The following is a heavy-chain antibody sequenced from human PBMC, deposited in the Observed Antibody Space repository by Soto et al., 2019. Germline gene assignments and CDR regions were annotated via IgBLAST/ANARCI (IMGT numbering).Heavy chain of an antibody. Sequence: EVQLLESGGGLVQPRGSLRLSCAASGFTFSSYAMSWVRQAPGKGLGWVSTITNSGGRTYYADSVKGRFAISRDNSKNTLYLQMTSLRPEDTAVYYCASSSTVLLPTAMTGWFDPWGQGTLVTVSS. J-gene: IGHJ5*02. V-gene: IGHV3-23*01. D-gene: IGHD2-2*01. CDR2: ITNSGGRT. CDR1: GFTFSSYA. CDR3: ASSSTVLLPTAMTGWFDP.